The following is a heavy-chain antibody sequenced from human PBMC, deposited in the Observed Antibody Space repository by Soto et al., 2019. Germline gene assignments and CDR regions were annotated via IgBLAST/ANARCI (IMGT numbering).Heavy chain of an antibody. J-gene: IGHJ4*02. CDR2: IYPGDSDT. V-gene: IGHV5-51*01. CDR3: ARHRGRLIAPAY. Sequence: PGESLKISCEASGYSFTSYWIGWVRQMPGKGLEWMGIIYPGDSDTRYSPSFQGQVAMSVDKSISTAYLQWNSLKASDTAMYYCARHRGRLIAPAYWGQGTLVTVSS. D-gene: IGHD2-2*01. CDR1: GYSFTSYW.